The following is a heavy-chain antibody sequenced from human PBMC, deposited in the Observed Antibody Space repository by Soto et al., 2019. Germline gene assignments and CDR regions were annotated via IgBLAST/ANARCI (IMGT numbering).Heavy chain of an antibody. CDR2: IVPLFRTT. J-gene: IGHJ6*02. V-gene: IGHV1-69*06. Sequence: SVKVSCKTSGGTFSSYAISWVRQAPGQGLEWMGGIVPLFRTTNYAQKFQGRVTITADTSTYTVYMELRGLRSGDTAVYYCARGGYSSTWSNLLDRSGLDVWGQGTTVTVSS. CDR3: ARGGYSSTWSNLLDRSGLDV. D-gene: IGHD6-13*01. CDR1: GGTFSSYA.